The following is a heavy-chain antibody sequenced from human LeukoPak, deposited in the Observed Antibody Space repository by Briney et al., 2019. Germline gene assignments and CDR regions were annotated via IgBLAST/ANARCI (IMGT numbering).Heavy chain of an antibody. D-gene: IGHD3-10*01. Sequence: SETLSLTCAVYGGSFSGYYWSWIRQPPGKGLEWIGEINHSGSTNYNPSLKSRVTISVDTSKNQFSLKLSSVTAADTAVYYCARTYYYGSGSYYKRGYNWFDPWGQGTLVTVSS. CDR2: INHSGST. V-gene: IGHV4-34*01. CDR3: ARTYYYGSGSYYKRGYNWFDP. J-gene: IGHJ5*02. CDR1: GGSFSGYY.